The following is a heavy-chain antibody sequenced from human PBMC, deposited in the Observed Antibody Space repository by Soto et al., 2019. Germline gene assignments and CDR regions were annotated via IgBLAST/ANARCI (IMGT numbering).Heavy chain of an antibody. J-gene: IGHJ6*02. D-gene: IGHD3-16*01. CDR1: GGTFSSYA. CDR3: ARTIMTWGLPYSYYGMDV. Sequence: SVKVSCKASGGTFSSYAISWVRQAPGQGLEWMGGIIPIFGTANYAQKFQGRVTITADESTSTAYMELSSLRSEDTAVYYCARTIMTWGLPYSYYGMDVWGQGTTVTVSS. CDR2: IIPIFGTA. V-gene: IGHV1-69*13.